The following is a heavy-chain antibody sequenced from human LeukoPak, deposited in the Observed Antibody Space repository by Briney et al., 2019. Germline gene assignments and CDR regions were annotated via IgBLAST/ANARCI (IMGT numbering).Heavy chain of an antibody. D-gene: IGHD5-24*01. V-gene: IGHV5-51*01. Sequence: PGESLKISCKGSGYIFTSYWVGWVRQMPGKGLEWMGIIYPGDSDTRYSPSFQGHVTISVDKSISTAYLQWSSLKASDTAMYYCARRDGYDSTTFDYWGQGTLVTVSS. CDR3: ARRDGYDSTTFDY. CDR2: IYPGDSDT. CDR1: GYIFTSYW. J-gene: IGHJ4*02.